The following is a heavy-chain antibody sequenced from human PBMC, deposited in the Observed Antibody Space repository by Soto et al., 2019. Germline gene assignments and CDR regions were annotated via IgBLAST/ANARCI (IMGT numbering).Heavy chain of an antibody. D-gene: IGHD4-17*01. CDR3: TTDGIPSYVSGDYNYSYYALAV. CDR2: IKSKTDGGTT. Sequence: EVQLVESGGGLVKPGGSLRLSCAASGFTFSNAWMSWVRQAPGKGLEWVGRIKSKTDGGTTDYAAPVKGRFTISRDDSKNTLYLKITSLKTEDTAVYYCTTDGIPSYVSGDYNYSYYALAVWGKGTPVTVSS. V-gene: IGHV3-15*01. J-gene: IGHJ6*04. CDR1: GFTFSNAW.